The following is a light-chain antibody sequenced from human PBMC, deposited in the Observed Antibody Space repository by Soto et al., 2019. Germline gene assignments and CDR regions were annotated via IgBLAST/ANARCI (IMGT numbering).Light chain of an antibody. CDR3: QPRSNWPT. CDR1: QSVSSY. J-gene: IGKJ4*01. V-gene: IGKV3-11*01. Sequence: EIVLTQSPATLSLSPGERATLSCRASQSVSSYLAWYQQKPGQAPMLLIYDASNSAAGIPARFSGSGSGTDFTLAISSLEPDDFAVYYCQPRSNWPTFGGGTKVEIK. CDR2: DAS.